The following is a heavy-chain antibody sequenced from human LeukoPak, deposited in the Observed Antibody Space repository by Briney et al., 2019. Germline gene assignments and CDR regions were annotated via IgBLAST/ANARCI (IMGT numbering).Heavy chain of an antibody. J-gene: IGHJ4*02. Sequence: ASVKVSCKASGHTFTGYYMHWVRQAPGQGLEWMGWINPNSGGTNYAQKFQGRVTMTRDTSISTAYMELSRLRSDDTAVYYCARDGESWIQLWVFDYWGQGTLVTVSS. CDR1: GHTFTGYY. CDR3: ARDGESWIQLWVFDY. V-gene: IGHV1-2*02. D-gene: IGHD5-18*01. CDR2: INPNSGGT.